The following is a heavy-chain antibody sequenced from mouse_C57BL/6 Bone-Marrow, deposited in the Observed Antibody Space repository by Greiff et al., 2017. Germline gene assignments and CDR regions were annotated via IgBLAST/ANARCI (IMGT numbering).Heavy chain of an antibody. CDR2: IYPRDGST. Sequence: QVQLKQSGPELVKPGASVKLSCKASGYTFTSYDINWVKQRPGQGLEWIGWIYPRDGSTKYNEKFKGKATLTVDTSSSTAYMELHSLTSEDSAVYFCARRPHYAWFAYWGQGTLVTVSA. J-gene: IGHJ3*01. V-gene: IGHV1-85*01. CDR1: GYTFTSYD. D-gene: IGHD1-2*01. CDR3: ARRPHYAWFAY.